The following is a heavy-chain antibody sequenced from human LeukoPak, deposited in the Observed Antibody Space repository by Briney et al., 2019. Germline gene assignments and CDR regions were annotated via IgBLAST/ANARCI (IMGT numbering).Heavy chain of an antibody. CDR3: ARGPTRGYGDY. D-gene: IGHD5-18*01. Sequence: PGGSLGLSCVASGFIVSSNYMSWVRQAPGKGLEWVSIIYSGSSTYYADSVKGRFTISRDNSKNTVFLQMNSLRVEDTAVYYCARGPTRGYGDYWGQGTLVTVSS. V-gene: IGHV3-53*01. CDR1: GFIVSSNY. J-gene: IGHJ4*02. CDR2: IYSGSST.